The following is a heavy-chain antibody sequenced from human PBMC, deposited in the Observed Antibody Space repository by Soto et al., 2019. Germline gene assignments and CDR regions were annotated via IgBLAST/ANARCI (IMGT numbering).Heavy chain of an antibody. CDR2: IIPIFGTA. CDR1: GGTFSSYA. CDR3: ARQRGTVTKYYYYYYGMDV. J-gene: IGHJ6*02. D-gene: IGHD4-17*01. V-gene: IGHV1-69*01. Sequence: QVQLVQSGAEVQKPGSSVKVSCKASGGTFSSYAISWVRQAPGQGLEWMGGIIPIFGTANYAQKFQGRVTITADESTSTAYMELSSLRSEDTAVYYCARQRGTVTKYYYYYYGMDVWGQGTTVTVSS.